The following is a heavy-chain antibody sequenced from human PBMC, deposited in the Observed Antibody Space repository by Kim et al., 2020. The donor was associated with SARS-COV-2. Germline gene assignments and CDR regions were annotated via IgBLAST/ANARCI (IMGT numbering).Heavy chain of an antibody. Sequence: SETLSLTCTVSGGSISSGGYYWSWIRQHPGKGLEWIGYIYYSGSTYYNPSLKSRVTISVDTSKNQFSLKLSSVTAADTAVYYCARDSFAGYSSSWAQRIFDYWGQGTLVTVSS. CDR1: GGSISSGGYY. CDR2: IYYSGST. D-gene: IGHD6-13*01. CDR3: ARDSFAGYSSSWAQRIFDY. V-gene: IGHV4-31*03. J-gene: IGHJ4*02.